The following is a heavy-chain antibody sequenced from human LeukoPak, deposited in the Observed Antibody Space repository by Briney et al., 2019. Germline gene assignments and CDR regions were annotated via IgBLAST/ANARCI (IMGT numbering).Heavy chain of an antibody. Sequence: SETLSLTCAVYGGSFSGYYWSRIRQPPGKGLEWIGEINHSGSTNYNPSLKSRVTISVDTSKNQFSLKLSSVTAADTAVYYCARGGVDGYSYGLTFVDYWGQGTLVTVSS. CDR2: INHSGST. J-gene: IGHJ4*02. V-gene: IGHV4-34*01. CDR3: ARGGVDGYSYGLTFVDY. CDR1: GGSFSGYY. D-gene: IGHD5-18*01.